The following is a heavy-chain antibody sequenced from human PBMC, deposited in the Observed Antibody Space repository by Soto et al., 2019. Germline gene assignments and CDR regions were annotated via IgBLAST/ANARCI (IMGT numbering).Heavy chain of an antibody. J-gene: IGHJ5*02. CDR2: INHSGST. D-gene: IGHD6-13*01. CDR3: ARGESVRVIAVAGNWFDP. V-gene: IGHV4-34*01. Sequence: SETLSLTCAIYGGSFSGYYWSWIRQPPGKGLEWIGEINHSGSTNYNPSLKSRVTISVDTSKNQFSLELSSVTAADTAVYYCARGESVRVIAVAGNWFDPWGQGTLVTVSS. CDR1: GGSFSGYY.